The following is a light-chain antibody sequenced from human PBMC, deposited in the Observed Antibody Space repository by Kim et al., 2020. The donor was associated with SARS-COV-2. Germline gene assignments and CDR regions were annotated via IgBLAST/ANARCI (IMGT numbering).Light chain of an antibody. CDR2: LGS. J-gene: IGKJ1*01. V-gene: IGKV2-28*01. CDR3: MQALQTPRT. CDR1: QSLLHSNGYNY. Sequence: DIVMTQSPLSLPVTPGEPASISCRSSQSLLHSNGYNYLDWYLQKPGQSPQLLIYLGSNRASGVPDRFSGSGSGTDFTLKISRVEAEDVGVYYCMQALQTPRTFGQGAEVDSK.